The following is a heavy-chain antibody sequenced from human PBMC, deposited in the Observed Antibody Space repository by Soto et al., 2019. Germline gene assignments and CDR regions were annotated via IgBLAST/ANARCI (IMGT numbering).Heavy chain of an antibody. D-gene: IGHD3-3*01. CDR1: GFSFSSYA. CDR2: ISYDVSNK. Sequence: XGCLRLSCAASGFSFSSYAVNWVRQAPGKGLEWVAAISYDVSNKYYADSVKGRFTISRDNSKNTLYLQMNSLRAEDTAVYYYVRDPGWSGNNENYCYGMDAWGNEPTVTAPQ. J-gene: IGHJ6*04. CDR3: VRDPGWSGNNENYCYGMDA. V-gene: IGHV3-30-3*01.